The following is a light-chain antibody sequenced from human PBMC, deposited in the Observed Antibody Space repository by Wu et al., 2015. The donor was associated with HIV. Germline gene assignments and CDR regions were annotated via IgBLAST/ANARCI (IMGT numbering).Light chain of an antibody. CDR2: ADS. V-gene: IGKV1-NL1*01. Sequence: DIQMTQSPSSLSASVGDRVIITCRASQGIRNSLAWYQQKPGKAPKLLVYADSTLESGVPSRFSGSGSGTFYTLTISSLQPEGFATYYCQQYYSLPLTFGGGTKVEIK. CDR1: QGIRNS. J-gene: IGKJ4*01. CDR3: QQYYSLPLT.